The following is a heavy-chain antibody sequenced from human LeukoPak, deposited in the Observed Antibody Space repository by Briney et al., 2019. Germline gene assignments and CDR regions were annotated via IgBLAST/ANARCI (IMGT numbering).Heavy chain of an antibody. CDR1: GGTFSSYA. Sequence: SVKVSCKASGGTFSSYAISWVRQAPGQGLEWMGRIIPILGIANYAQKFQGRVTITADKSTSTAYMELSSLRSEDTAVYYCAVGSHCTNGVCYWFQWGQGTLVTVSS. V-gene: IGHV1-69*04. J-gene: IGHJ4*02. CDR2: IIPILGIA. D-gene: IGHD2-8*01. CDR3: AVGSHCTNGVCYWFQ.